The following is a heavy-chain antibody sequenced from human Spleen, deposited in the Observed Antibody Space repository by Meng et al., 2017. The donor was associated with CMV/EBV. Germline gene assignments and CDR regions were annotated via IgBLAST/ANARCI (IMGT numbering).Heavy chain of an antibody. CDR1: GFMFSDYH. CDR2: IRSSGNGI. V-gene: IGHV3-11*01. J-gene: IGHJ6*02. CDR3: ARDRDDGKLLGLPYYYGMDV. Sequence: GRSLRLSCVASGFMFSDYHMSWIRQAPGKGLEWVSYIRSSGNGIYYADSVKGRFTISRDNTKNSLYLQMNSLRAEDTAVYYCARDRDDGKLLGLPYYYGMDVWGQGTTVTVSS.